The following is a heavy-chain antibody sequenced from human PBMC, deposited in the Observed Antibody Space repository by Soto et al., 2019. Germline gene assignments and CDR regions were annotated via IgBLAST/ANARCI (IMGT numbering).Heavy chain of an antibody. CDR3: ARRYYYDSSGYQVYYYYGMDV. J-gene: IGHJ6*02. D-gene: IGHD3-22*01. V-gene: IGHV1-18*04. CDR1: GYTFTSYG. CDR2: ISAYNGNT. Sequence: GASVKVSCKASGYTFTSYGISWLRQSPGQGLEWMGWISAYNGNTNYAQKLQGRVTMTTDTSTSTAYMELRSLRSDDTAVYYCARRYYYDSSGYQVYYYYGMDVWGQGTTVTVSS.